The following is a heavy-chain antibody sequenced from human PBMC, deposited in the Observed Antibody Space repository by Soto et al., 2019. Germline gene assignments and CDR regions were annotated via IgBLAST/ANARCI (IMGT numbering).Heavy chain of an antibody. D-gene: IGHD4-4*01. CDR3: ARGLGVSLAFEYSNYYYGMDV. J-gene: IGHJ6*02. CDR2: MNPNSGNT. CDR1: GYTFTSYD. Sequence: QVQLVQSGAEVKKPGASVKVSCKASGYTFTSYDINWVRQATGQGLEWMGWMNPNSGNTGYAQKFQGRVTMTRNTSISTAYIELSSLRSEDTAVYYCARGLGVSLAFEYSNYYYGMDVWGQGTTVTVSS. V-gene: IGHV1-8*01.